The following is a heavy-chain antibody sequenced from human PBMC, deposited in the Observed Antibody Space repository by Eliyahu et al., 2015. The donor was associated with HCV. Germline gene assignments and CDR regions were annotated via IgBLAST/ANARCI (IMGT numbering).Heavy chain of an antibody. D-gene: IGHD6-13*01. Sequence: QVQLVQSGSELKKPGASVKVSCKASGYSFTSYAMNWVRQAPGQGLEWMGWINTNTGNPTYAQGFTGRFVFSSDTSVSTAYLQISSLKAEDTAVYYCARDLYISNWYNYYYYGMDVWGQGTTVTVSS. CDR1: GYSFTSYA. CDR3: ARDLYISNWYNYYYYGMDV. J-gene: IGHJ6*02. V-gene: IGHV7-4-1*02. CDR2: INTNTGNP.